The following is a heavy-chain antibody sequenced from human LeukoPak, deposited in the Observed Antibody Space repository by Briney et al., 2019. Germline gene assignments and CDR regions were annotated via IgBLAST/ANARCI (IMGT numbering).Heavy chain of an antibody. V-gene: IGHV3-53*04. CDR1: GLTVSSSY. D-gene: IGHD4-17*01. CDR2: IFSDGST. J-gene: IGHJ4*02. Sequence: GGSLRLSCAVSGLTVSSSYMTWVRPAPGEGLEWLSVIFSDGSTFYADSVKGRFTISRHNSENTLYLQMNSLRTDDTAVYFCARDATSVTPRDWGQGTLVTVSS. CDR3: ARDATSVTPRD.